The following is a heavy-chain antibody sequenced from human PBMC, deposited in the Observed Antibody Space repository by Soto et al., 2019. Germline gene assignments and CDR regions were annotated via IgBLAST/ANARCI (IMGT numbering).Heavy chain of an antibody. CDR3: VRYSFYGGISYGMVV. D-gene: IGHD2-8*02. Sequence: GGSLRLSCAASGFTFSSYWMHWVRHAPGKGLLWVSRINPDGRDTKYADSVRGRFTISRDNAKNTFYLQMNSLRAEDTAIYYCVRYSFYGGISYGMVVCGQGTTVTVSS. V-gene: IGHV3-74*03. CDR2: INPDGRDT. CDR1: GFTFSSYW. J-gene: IGHJ6*02.